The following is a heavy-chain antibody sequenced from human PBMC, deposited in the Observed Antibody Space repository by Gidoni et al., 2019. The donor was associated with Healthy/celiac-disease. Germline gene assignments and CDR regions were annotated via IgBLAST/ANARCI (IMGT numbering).Heavy chain of an antibody. J-gene: IGHJ6*02. Sequence: EVQLVESGGGLVKPGGSLRLSCAASGFTFSSYSMNWVRQAPGKGLEWVSSISSSSSYIYYADSLKGRCTISRDNAKNSLYLQMNSLRAEDTAVYYCARDNYDFWSGYYYYYYGMDVWGQGTTVTVSS. CDR3: ARDNYDFWSGYYYYYYGMDV. CDR1: GFTFSSYS. D-gene: IGHD3-3*01. CDR2: ISSSSSYI. V-gene: IGHV3-21*01.